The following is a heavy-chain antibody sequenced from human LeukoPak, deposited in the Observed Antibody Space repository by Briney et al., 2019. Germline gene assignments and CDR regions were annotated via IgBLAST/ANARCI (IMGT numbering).Heavy chain of an antibody. CDR2: INGGGGAT. CDR3: AKAGGDCNGGSCSLQH. Sequence: GGSLRLSCAASGFAFSSYAMSWVRQPPGKGLEWVSAINGGGGATYFADSVKGRFTISRDNSKNTLYLQINSLRVEDTAVYYCAKAGGDCNGGSCSLQHWGQGTLVTVSS. D-gene: IGHD2-15*01. J-gene: IGHJ1*01. CDR1: GFAFSSYA. V-gene: IGHV3-23*01.